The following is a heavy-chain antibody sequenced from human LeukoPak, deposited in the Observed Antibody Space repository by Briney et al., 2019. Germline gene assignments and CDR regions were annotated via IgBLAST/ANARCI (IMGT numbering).Heavy chain of an antibody. V-gene: IGHV3-48*01. CDR1: GFTFSSYS. CDR2: ISSSSTI. D-gene: IGHD2-15*01. Sequence: GGSLRLSCAASGFTFSSYSMNWVRQAPGKGLEWVSYISSSSTIYYADSVKGRFTISRDNAKNSLYLQMNSLRAEDTAVYYCARDLPFVRGGSAFDIWGQGTMVTVSS. J-gene: IGHJ3*02. CDR3: ARDLPFVRGGSAFDI.